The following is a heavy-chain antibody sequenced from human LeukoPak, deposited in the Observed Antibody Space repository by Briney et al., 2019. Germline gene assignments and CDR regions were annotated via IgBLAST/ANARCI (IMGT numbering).Heavy chain of an antibody. J-gene: IGHJ3*02. V-gene: IGHV3-15*01. CDR2: IKRKTDGEPT. CDR3: TTNDAFDI. CDR1: GFTFSDAW. Sequence: GGSLRLSCAASGFTFSDAWMNWVRQAPGKGLEGVGRIKRKTDGEPTDYTAPVKGRFTISRDDSKNTLYLQMNSLKTEDTAVYYCTTNDAFDIWGQGTMVTVSS.